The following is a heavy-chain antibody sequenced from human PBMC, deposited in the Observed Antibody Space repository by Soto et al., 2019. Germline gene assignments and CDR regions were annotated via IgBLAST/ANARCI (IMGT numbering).Heavy chain of an antibody. D-gene: IGHD6-6*01. J-gene: IGHJ4*02. CDR2: ISSSSSYI. CDR3: ASDPPIAARPTFPDY. CDR1: GVTVSSDS. V-gene: IGHV3-21*01. Sequence: GGSLRLSCAASGVTVSSDSMNWVRQAPGKGLEWVSSISSSSSYIYYADSVKVRFTISRDNAKNSLYLQMNSLRAEDTAVYYYASDPPIAARPTFPDYWGQGTLVTVSS.